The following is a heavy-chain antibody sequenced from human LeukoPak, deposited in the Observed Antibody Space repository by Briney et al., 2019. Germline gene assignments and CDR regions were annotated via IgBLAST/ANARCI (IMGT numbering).Heavy chain of an antibody. CDR3: ARHVYGDFGLIDY. Sequence: SETLSLTCTVSGGSISSSSYYWGWLRQPPGKGLEWIGSIYYSGSTYYNPSLKSRVPISVDTSKNQFSLKLSSVTAADTAVYYCARHVYGDFGLIDYWGQGTLVTVSS. V-gene: IGHV4-39*01. D-gene: IGHD4-17*01. CDR1: GGSISSSSYY. J-gene: IGHJ4*02. CDR2: IYYSGST.